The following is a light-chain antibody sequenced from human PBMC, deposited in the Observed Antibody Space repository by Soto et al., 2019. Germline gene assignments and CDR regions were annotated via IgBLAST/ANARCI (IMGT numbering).Light chain of an antibody. CDR1: QSITNNY. V-gene: IGKV3-20*01. Sequence: EIVLTQSPGTLSLSPGERATLSCRASQSITNNYLAWYQQKPGQAPRLLIYGASTRATGVPDRFSGSGSGTDFTLTISRLEPEDFAVYHCQQYGSLSWTFGQGTKVEIK. J-gene: IGKJ1*01. CDR3: QQYGSLSWT. CDR2: GAS.